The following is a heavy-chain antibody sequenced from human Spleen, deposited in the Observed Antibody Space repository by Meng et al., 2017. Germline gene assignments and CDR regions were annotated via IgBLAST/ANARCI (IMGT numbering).Heavy chain of an antibody. CDR1: GFTFSSYA. J-gene: IGHJ4*02. Sequence: GESLKISCAASGFTFSSYAMSWVRQAPGKGLEWVSAISGSGGSTYYADSVKGRFTVSRDYTRNTLFLQMNNLRVEDTAIYYCAKAHGSDYTPFGDWGQGTLVTVSS. V-gene: IGHV3-23*01. D-gene: IGHD4-11*01. CDR3: AKAHGSDYTPFGD. CDR2: ISGSGGST.